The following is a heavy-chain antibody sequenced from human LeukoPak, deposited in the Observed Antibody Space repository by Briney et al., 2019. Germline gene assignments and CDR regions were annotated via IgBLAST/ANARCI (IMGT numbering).Heavy chain of an antibody. CDR2: ISYSGST. CDR3: ARDPSGWAGYFDY. CDR1: GGSISIYY. Sequence: SETLSLTCTVSGGSISIYYWSWIRQPPGKGLEWIGFISYSGSTNYNPSLKSRVTISVDMSKNQFSLQLSSVTAADTAVYYCARDPSGWAGYFDYWGQGTLVTVSS. J-gene: IGHJ4*02. D-gene: IGHD6-19*01. V-gene: IGHV4-59*01.